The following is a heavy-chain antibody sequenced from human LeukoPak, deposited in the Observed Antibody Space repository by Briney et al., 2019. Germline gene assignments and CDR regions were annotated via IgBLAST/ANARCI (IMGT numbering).Heavy chain of an antibody. CDR2: IKQDGTEE. CDR1: GLTFSNAW. V-gene: IGHV3-7*03. D-gene: IGHD2-2*01. CDR3: ARDPCHGALDY. Sequence: PGGSLRLSCAASGLTFSNAWMSWVRRAPGKGLEWVANIKQDGTEEYYVDSVRGRFSISKDNAKNSLYLQMNSLRAEDTAVYYCARDPCHGALDYWGQGALVTVSS. J-gene: IGHJ4*02.